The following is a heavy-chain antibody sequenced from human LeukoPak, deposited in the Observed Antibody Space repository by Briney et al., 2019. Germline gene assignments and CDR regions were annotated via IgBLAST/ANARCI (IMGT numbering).Heavy chain of an antibody. D-gene: IGHD1-26*01. CDR3: VRDWDHFDFDS. CDR1: GFTFSSYW. J-gene: IGHJ5*01. CDR2: IKGDGSHT. Sequence: QPGGSLRLSCAASGFTFSSYWMHWIRQAPGKGLVWVSRIKGDGSHTIYADSVKGRFTISRDNAKNTLFLQMKSLRVEDTAVYYCVRDWDHFDFDSWGQGTLVTVAS. V-gene: IGHV3-74*01.